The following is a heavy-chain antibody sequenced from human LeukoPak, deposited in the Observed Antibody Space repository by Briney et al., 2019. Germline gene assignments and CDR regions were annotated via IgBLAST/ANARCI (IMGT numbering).Heavy chain of an antibody. D-gene: IGHD3-10*01. J-gene: IGHJ6*02. CDR2: IFYSGSS. Sequence: SETLSLTCTVSGGSISSGGYYWSWIRQHPGKGLEWIGYIFYSGSSYYNPSLKSRVTISVDTSKNQFSLKLSSVTAADTAVYYCARGCYRYGSGSYYPSYYYYYYGMDVWGQGTTVTVSS. V-gene: IGHV4-31*03. CDR1: GGSISSGGYY. CDR3: ARGCYRYGSGSYYPSYYYYYYGMDV.